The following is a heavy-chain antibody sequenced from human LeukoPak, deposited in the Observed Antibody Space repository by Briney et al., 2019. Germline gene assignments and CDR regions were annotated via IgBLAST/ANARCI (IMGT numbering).Heavy chain of an antibody. Sequence: ASVKVSCKASGYTFTGYYMHWVRQAPGQGLEWMGWINPNSGGTNYAQKFQGRVTITADESTSTAYMELSSLRSEDTAVYYCARIDSSSLPTWGQGTLVTVSS. CDR3: ARIDSSSLPT. D-gene: IGHD6-13*01. J-gene: IGHJ4*02. CDR2: INPNSGGT. CDR1: GYTFTGYY. V-gene: IGHV1-2*02.